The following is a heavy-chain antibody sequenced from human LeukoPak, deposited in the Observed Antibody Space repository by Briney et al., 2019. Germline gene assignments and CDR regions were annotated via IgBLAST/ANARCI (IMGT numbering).Heavy chain of an antibody. CDR3: TRDGGTLDY. J-gene: IGHJ4*02. CDR1: GYTFGDYA. CDR2: IRSKAFGGAT. Sequence: PGGSLRLSFTGSGYTFGDYAMSWVRQSPGKGLEWVSLIRSKAFGGATEYAASVKGRFTISRDDSKSIAYLQMNSLKTEDTAMYYCTRDGGTLDYWGQGTLVTVSS. D-gene: IGHD3-16*01. V-gene: IGHV3-49*04.